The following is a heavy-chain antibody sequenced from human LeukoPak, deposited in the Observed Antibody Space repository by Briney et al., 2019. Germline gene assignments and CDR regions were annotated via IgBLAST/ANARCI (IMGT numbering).Heavy chain of an antibody. CDR1: GYTFTNYY. V-gene: IGHV1-46*03. J-gene: IGHJ4*02. CDR2: INPSAGRT. CDR3: ARSRGFSGYDYVDH. D-gene: IGHD5-12*01. Sequence: GASVKVSCKSSGYTFTNYYMHWVRQAPGQRLEWMGIINPSAGRTTYAQKFQGRVSVTRDTSRSTVYMELSSLTSEDTAVYYCARSRGFSGYDYVDHWGQGTLVTVSS.